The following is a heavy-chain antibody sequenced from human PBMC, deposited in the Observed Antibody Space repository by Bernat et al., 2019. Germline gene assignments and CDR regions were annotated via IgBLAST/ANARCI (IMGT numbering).Heavy chain of an antibody. D-gene: IGHD6-13*01. CDR1: DGPISSNTYY. V-gene: IGHV4-39*01. CDR2: INYSGST. J-gene: IGHJ4*02. CDR3: ARWQQLVPSFDY. Sequence: QLQLQESGPGLVKPSETLSLTCTVSDGPISSNTYYWGWIRQPPGKGLEWIGNINYSGSTYYNPSLRSRVTISVDTSKNQFSLKLSSVTADTAVYYCARWQQLVPSFDYWGQGTLVTVSS.